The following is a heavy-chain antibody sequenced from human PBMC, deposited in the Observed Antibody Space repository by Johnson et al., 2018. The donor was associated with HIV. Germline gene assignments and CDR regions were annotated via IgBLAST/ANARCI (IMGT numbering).Heavy chain of an antibody. CDR1: GFTFSSYG. Sequence: QVQLVESGGGVVQPGGSLRLSCAASGFTFSSYGMHWVRQAPGKGLEWVAFIRYDGSNKYYADSVKGRFTISRDNSKNTLYLQMNSLRVEDTAVYYYDRLDAFDIWGQGTMVTVSS. V-gene: IGHV3-30*02. CDR3: DRLDAFDI. J-gene: IGHJ3*02. D-gene: IGHD2-21*01. CDR2: IRYDGSNK.